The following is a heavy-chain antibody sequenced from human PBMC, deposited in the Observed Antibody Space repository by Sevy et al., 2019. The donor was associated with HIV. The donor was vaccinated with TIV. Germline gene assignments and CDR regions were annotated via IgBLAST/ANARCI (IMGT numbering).Heavy chain of an antibody. D-gene: IGHD1-26*01. CDR2: INSDGSST. CDR3: ARAPRVGAIGY. J-gene: IGHJ4*02. Sequence: GGSLRLSCAASGFTFSSYWMHWVRQAPGKGLVWVSCINSDGSSTSYADSVKGRFTISRDNAKNTLYLQMNSLRAEDTAVYYCARAPRVGAIGYWGQGTLVTVSS. V-gene: IGHV3-74*01. CDR1: GFTFSSYW.